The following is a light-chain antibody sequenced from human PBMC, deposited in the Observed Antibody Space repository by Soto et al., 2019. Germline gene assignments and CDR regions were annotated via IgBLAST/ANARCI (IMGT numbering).Light chain of an antibody. V-gene: IGLV2-14*01. Sequence: QSALTQPASVSGSPGQSITISCTGTSSDVGDYNYVSWYQQHPGKAPKFMIYGVTIRPSGVSTRFSGSKSGNTASLTISGLQAEDEADYYCSSYTSITSHVIFGGGTKVTVL. CDR2: GVT. CDR1: SSDVGDYNY. J-gene: IGLJ2*01. CDR3: SSYTSITSHVI.